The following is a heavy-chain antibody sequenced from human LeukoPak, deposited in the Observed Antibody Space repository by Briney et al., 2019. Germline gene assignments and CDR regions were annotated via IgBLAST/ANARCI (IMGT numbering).Heavy chain of an antibody. CDR3: AKVPVFSLTISEVVTDDAFDI. V-gene: IGHV3-23*01. CDR1: GFTFSSYA. J-gene: IGHJ3*02. D-gene: IGHD3-3*01. CDR2: ISGSGGAT. Sequence: GGSLSLSCAASGFTFSSYAMSWVRQAPGKGLEWVSAISGSGGATYYADSVKGRFTISRDNSRNTLYLRMNSLRAEDTAVYYCAKVPVFSLTISEVVTDDAFDIWGQGTIVTVSS.